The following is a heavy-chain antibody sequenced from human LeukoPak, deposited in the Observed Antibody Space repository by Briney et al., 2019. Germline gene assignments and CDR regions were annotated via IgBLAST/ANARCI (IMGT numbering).Heavy chain of an antibody. D-gene: IGHD3-10*01. V-gene: IGHV4-34*01. Sequence: SETLSLTCAVYGGSFSGYYWSWIRQPPGKGLEWIGEINHSGSANYNPSLKSRVTISVDTSKNQFSLKLSSVTAADTAVYYCARGRYYYGSGSPLPHAFDIWGQGTMVTVSS. CDR1: GGSFSGYY. CDR3: ARGRYYYGSGSPLPHAFDI. J-gene: IGHJ3*02. CDR2: INHSGSA.